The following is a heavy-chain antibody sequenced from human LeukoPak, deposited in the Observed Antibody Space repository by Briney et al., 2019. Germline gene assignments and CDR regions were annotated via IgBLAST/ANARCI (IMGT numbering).Heavy chain of an antibody. CDR1: GGSINGYY. V-gene: IGHV4-59*01. Sequence: SETLSLTCTVSGGSINGYYWNWIRQPPGKGLEWIGYIYYSGSTNYNPSLKSRVTISVDTSKNQFSLKLSSVTAADTAVYYCARDGYYYDSSGYYGAGWFDPWGQGTLVTVSS. CDR2: IYYSGST. D-gene: IGHD3-22*01. CDR3: ARDGYYYDSSGYYGAGWFDP. J-gene: IGHJ5*02.